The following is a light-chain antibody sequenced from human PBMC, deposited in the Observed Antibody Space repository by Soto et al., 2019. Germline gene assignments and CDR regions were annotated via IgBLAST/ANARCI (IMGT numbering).Light chain of an antibody. CDR1: QSISNY. V-gene: IGKV1-39*01. Sequence: DIQMTQSPSSLSAFVGDRVTITCRSSQSISNYLNWYQHKPGKAPNFLIYAASSLQSGVPSRFSGSGSGTAFTLTISSLQPEDFATYYCQQSYSTPYTFGQGTKLEIK. J-gene: IGKJ2*01. CDR2: AAS. CDR3: QQSYSTPYT.